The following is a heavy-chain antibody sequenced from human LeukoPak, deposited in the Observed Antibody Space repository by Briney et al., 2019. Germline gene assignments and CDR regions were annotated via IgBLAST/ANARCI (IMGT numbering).Heavy chain of an antibody. CDR2: INSDGSST. Sequence: GGSLRLSCAASGFTFSSYWMHWVRQAPGKGLVWVSRINSDGSSTSYADSVKGRFTISRDNAKNTLYLQMNSLRAEDTAVYYCARVHDYEGIRYFDLWGRGTLVTVSS. V-gene: IGHV3-74*01. J-gene: IGHJ2*01. CDR1: GFTFSSYW. D-gene: IGHD4-17*01. CDR3: ARVHDYEGIRYFDL.